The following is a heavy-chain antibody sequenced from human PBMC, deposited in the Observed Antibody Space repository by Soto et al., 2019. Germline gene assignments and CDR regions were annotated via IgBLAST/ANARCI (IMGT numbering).Heavy chain of an antibody. V-gene: IGHV1-69*06. CDR2: IIPIFGTA. CDR3: ASSSGNNYGVGTNYYFDY. D-gene: IGHD1-26*01. J-gene: IGHJ4*02. Sequence: QVQLVQSGAEVKKPGSSVKVSCKPSGGTFSTYYIVWVRQAPGEGLEWMGGIIPIFGTANYAQKFQDRVTITADKSTNTAFMELSSLKSEDTAMYYCASSSGNNYGVGTNYYFDYWGQGTLVTVSS. CDR1: GGTFSTYY.